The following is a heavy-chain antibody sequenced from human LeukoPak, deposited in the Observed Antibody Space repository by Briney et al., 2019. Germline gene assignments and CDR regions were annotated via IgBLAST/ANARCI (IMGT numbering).Heavy chain of an antibody. V-gene: IGHV3-74*01. CDR2: ISGDEIWT. J-gene: IGHJ3*02. Sequence: GGSLRLPCAASGFTLSNHWTHWVRQAPGKGLVWVSRISGDEIWTSYADSVKGRFIISRDNAKDTLYLQMNSLRTEDTAVYYCAREYNSGPKQTDAFDIWGQGTMVTVSS. CDR1: GFTLSNHW. D-gene: IGHD3-22*01. CDR3: AREYNSGPKQTDAFDI.